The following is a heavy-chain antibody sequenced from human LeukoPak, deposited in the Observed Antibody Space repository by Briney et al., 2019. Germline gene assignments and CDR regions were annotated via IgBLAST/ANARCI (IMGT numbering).Heavy chain of an antibody. V-gene: IGHV3-9*01. J-gene: IGHJ4*02. Sequence: GGSLRLSCTASGFTFDDYAMHWVRQPPGKGLEWVSAISWNGDTKAYADSVKGRFTISRDNATNSLYLQMNSLRAEDTAFYYCAKARHWYTWGDYWGQGTLVTVSS. D-gene: IGHD6-13*01. CDR2: ISWNGDTK. CDR1: GFTFDDYA. CDR3: AKARHWYTWGDY.